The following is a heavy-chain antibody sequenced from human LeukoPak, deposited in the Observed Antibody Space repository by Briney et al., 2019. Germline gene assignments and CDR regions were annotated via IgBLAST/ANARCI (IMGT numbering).Heavy chain of an antibody. V-gene: IGHV3-30*02. J-gene: IGHJ3*02. D-gene: IGHD3-10*01. Sequence: GGSLRLSCAASGFTFSSYGMHWVRQAPGKGLEWVACIRYDGSNKYYADSVKGRFTISRDNSKNTLYLQMNSLRAEDTAVYYCAGDSITMVRGVIMEDAFDIWGQGTMVTVSS. CDR3: AGDSITMVRGVIMEDAFDI. CDR1: GFTFSSYG. CDR2: IRYDGSNK.